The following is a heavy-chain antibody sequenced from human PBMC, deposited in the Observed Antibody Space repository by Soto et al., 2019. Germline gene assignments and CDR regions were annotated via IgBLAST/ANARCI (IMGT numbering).Heavy chain of an antibody. V-gene: IGHV4-31*03. CDR3: ARGGIKGWFDP. D-gene: IGHD3-16*01. Sequence: QVQLQESGPGLVKPSQTLSLTCTVSGGSISSGGYYWSWIRQHPGKGLEWIGYIYYSGSTYYNPSPKSRVTISVDTSKNQFSRKLSSVIAADTAVYYCARGGIKGWFDPWGQGTLVTVSS. CDR1: GGSISSGGYY. CDR2: IYYSGST. J-gene: IGHJ5*02.